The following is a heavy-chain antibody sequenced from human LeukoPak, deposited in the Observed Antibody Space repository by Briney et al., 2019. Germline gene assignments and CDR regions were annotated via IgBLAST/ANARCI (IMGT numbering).Heavy chain of an antibody. D-gene: IGHD3-22*01. CDR1: GFIFSNNI. V-gene: IGHV3-23*01. CDR3: AKDPPHSDRSIYSDNS. Sequence: GGSLRLSCAASGFIFSNNIMNCVRQAPGEGLEWVSVISADGGDIYYADSVNGRFTISRDNSKNTLHLQMDSLRAEDTAVYYCAKDPPHSDRSIYSDNSWGQGTLVTVSS. J-gene: IGHJ4*02. CDR2: ISADGGDI.